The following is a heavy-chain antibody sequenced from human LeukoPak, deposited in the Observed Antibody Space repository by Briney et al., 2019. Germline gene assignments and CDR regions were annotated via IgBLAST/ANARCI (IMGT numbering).Heavy chain of an antibody. CDR3: VRDGVGAPPFDY. CDR1: GFTFSSYG. CDR2: ISYDGSNK. D-gene: IGHD1-26*01. Sequence: GGSLRLSCAASGFTFSSYGMHWVRQAPGKGLEWVAVISYDGSNKYYADSVKGRFTISRDNSKNTLYLQMNSLRAEDTAVYYCVRDGVGAPPFDYWGPGALVTVSS. V-gene: IGHV3-30*03. J-gene: IGHJ4*02.